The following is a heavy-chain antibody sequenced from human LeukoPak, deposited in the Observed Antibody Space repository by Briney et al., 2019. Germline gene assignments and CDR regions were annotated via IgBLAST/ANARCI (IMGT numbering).Heavy chain of an antibody. J-gene: IGHJ4*02. CDR2: MYYRGTT. Sequence: SETLSLTCSVSGGSISSSSYYWGWIRQSPGTGLQRIGSMYYRGTTYENLSLKSRLTLSIDTSNHQFSLKLTSVTAADTAVYYCAREYSRSVVAGSRPDLWGQGLLVTISS. CDR3: AREYSRSVVAGSRPDL. V-gene: IGHV4-39*02. D-gene: IGHD2-15*01. CDR1: GGSISSSSYY.